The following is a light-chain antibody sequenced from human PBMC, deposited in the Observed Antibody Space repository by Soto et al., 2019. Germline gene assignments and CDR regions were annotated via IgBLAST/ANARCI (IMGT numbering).Light chain of an antibody. CDR2: EVT. CDR1: TSDVGGHDF. J-gene: IGLJ1*01. V-gene: IGLV2-14*01. CDR3: TSYTSRSPYV. Sequence: SVLTQPASVSWSPGQSITISCSGSTSDVGGHDFVSWYQHHPGKAPKLLIFEVTNRPSGVSHRFSGSKSGNTASLTISGLQVEDEADYYCTSYTSRSPYVFGSGTKVTVL.